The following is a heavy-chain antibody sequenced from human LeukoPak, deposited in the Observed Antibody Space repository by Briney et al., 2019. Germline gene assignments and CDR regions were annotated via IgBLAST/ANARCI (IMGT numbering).Heavy chain of an antibody. D-gene: IGHD6-19*01. V-gene: IGHV3-21*01. CDR1: GFTFSSYN. J-gene: IGHJ4*02. CDR2: ISSSSSYI. CDR3: ARGFGRQWLAMEYYFDY. Sequence: PGGSLRLSCAASGFTFSSYNMNWVRQAPGKGLEWVSSISSSSSYIYYADSVKGRFTISRDNSKNTLYLQMNSLRAEDTAVYYCARGFGRQWLAMEYYFDYWGQGTLVTVSS.